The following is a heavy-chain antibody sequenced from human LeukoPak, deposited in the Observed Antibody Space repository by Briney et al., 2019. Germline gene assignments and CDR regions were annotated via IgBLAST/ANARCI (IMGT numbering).Heavy chain of an antibody. D-gene: IGHD2-2*01. CDR3: ARDPGYCSSTSCYAAISYYYGMDV. CDR2: IWYDGSNK. J-gene: IGHJ6*02. V-gene: IGHV3-33*08. CDR1: GFTFSNYA. Sequence: GGSLRLSCAASGFTFSNYAMSWVRQAPGKGLEWVAVIWYDGSNKYYADSVKGRFTISRDNSKNTLYLQMNSLRAEDTAVYYCARDPGYCSSTSCYAAISYYYGMDVWGQGTTVTVSS.